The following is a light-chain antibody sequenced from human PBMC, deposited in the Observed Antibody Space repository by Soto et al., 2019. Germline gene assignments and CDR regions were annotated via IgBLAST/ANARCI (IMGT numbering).Light chain of an antibody. J-gene: IGLJ3*02. Sequence: QSALTQPASVSGSPGQSITISCTGTSGDIGSYNLVSWYQQCPGRAPKLMIYEGSKRPSGVSIRFAGSKSGSTAFLTISVLHAEDVADYDCFSHAGSNGPLWVFGGGTQLTVL. CDR2: EGS. V-gene: IGLV2-23*01. CDR3: FSHAGSNGPLWV. CDR1: SGDIGSYNL.